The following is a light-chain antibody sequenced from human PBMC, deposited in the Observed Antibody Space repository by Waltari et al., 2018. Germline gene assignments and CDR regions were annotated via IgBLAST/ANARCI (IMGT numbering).Light chain of an antibody. CDR2: GAS. Sequence: DIQMTHSPSSLSPSVGDRVTITCRPSQDICIHLAWYQQKPGEVPKLLIYGASTLHSGVPSRFSGRRSGTDFPLTISSLQPEDVATYYCQKYNDVPQPFGGGTKVE. V-gene: IGKV1-27*01. CDR3: QKYNDVPQP. J-gene: IGKJ4*02. CDR1: QDICIH.